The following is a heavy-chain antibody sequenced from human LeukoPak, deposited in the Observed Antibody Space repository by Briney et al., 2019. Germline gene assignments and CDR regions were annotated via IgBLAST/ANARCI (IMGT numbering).Heavy chain of an antibody. CDR3: ATQQGGNLAY. D-gene: IGHD1-14*01. CDR2: IKLDGSEK. Sequence: GGSLRLSCVASGFTFGKYWMSWVRQAPGKGLEWVANIKLDGSEKNYVDSVKGRFTISRDNAKNMLYLQVNSLRAEDTAVYYCATQQGGNLAYWGQGTLVTVSS. CDR1: GFTFGKYW. V-gene: IGHV3-7*01. J-gene: IGHJ4*02.